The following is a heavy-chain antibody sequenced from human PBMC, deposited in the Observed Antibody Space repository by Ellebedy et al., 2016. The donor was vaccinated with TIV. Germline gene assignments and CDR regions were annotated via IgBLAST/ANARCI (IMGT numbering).Heavy chain of an antibody. CDR1: GYTFTSYY. CDR2: INPSAGST. D-gene: IGHD3-22*01. J-gene: IGHJ4*02. CDR3: ARGDKYYYDSSGYYYTY. Sequence: ASVKVSCKASGYTFTSYYMYWVRQAPGQGLEWMGIINPSAGSTNSAQKFQGRVTMTRDTSTSTVYMELSSLRSEDTAVYYYARGDKYYYDSSGYYYTYWGQGTLVTISS. V-gene: IGHV1-46*01.